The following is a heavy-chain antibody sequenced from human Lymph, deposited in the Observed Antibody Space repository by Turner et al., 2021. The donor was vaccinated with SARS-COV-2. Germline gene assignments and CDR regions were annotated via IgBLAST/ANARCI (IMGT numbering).Heavy chain of an antibody. CDR3: ARIVAPGMGGGVYYYYYGMDV. Sequence: QVQLVQSGAEVKKPGSSVKVSCKASGGAFSSSAISWVRQAPGQGLEWMGVIILRLGIANYDPKFQGRVTITAEKSTRTAYMELISLRSEDTAVYYCARIVAPGMGGGVYYYYYGMDVWGQGTTVTVSS. CDR2: IILRLGIA. V-gene: IGHV1-69*10. D-gene: IGHD6-13*01. CDR1: GGAFSSSA. J-gene: IGHJ6*02.